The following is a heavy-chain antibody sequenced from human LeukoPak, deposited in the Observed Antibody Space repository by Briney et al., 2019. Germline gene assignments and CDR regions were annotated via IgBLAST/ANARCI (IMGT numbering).Heavy chain of an antibody. CDR1: GFTFSNYW. V-gene: IGHV3-7*03. CDR3: AKDRGLYSGVFAFDI. Sequence: GGSLRLSCAASGFTFSNYWMTWVRQGPGEGLEWLANINLDGSETHFVDSVKGRFTISRDNAKNTLYLQMNTLRAEDTAIYYCAKDRGLYSGVFAFDIWGQGTPVTVSS. J-gene: IGHJ3*02. D-gene: IGHD5-12*01. CDR2: INLDGSET.